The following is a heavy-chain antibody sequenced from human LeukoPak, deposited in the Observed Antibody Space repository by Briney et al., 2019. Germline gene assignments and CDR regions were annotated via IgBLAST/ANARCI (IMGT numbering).Heavy chain of an antibody. CDR1: GASISSYY. CDR3: ARLYSSSWTHAFDI. D-gene: IGHD6-13*01. Sequence: PSETLSLTCTVSGASISSYYWSWIRQPPGKGLEWIGYIYYIGSPNYNPSLKSRVTISLDTSKNQFSLKLSSVTAADTALYYCARLYSSSWTHAFDIWGQGTMVTVSS. CDR2: IYYIGSP. J-gene: IGHJ3*02. V-gene: IGHV4-59*01.